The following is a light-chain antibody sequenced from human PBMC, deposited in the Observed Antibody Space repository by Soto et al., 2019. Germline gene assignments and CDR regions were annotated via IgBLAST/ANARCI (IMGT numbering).Light chain of an antibody. CDR3: ISYTTSSTWV. Sequence: QAVVTQPASVSASPGQSITISCTGTSSDVGAVYNYVSWYQQYPGKAPKLLIYEVTNRPSGVSNRFSGSKSGNTASLTISGLQAEDEGDYYCISYTTSSTWVFGGGTKLTVL. CDR1: SSDVGAVYNY. V-gene: IGLV2-14*01. CDR2: EVT. J-gene: IGLJ3*02.